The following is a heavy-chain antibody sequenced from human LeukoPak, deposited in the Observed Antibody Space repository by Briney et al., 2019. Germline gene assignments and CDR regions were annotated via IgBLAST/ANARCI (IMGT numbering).Heavy chain of an antibody. CDR1: RFSFSNFV. CDR3: ARDRPGISVAGAFDY. V-gene: IGHV3-30-3*01. Sequence: GGSLRLSCAASRFSFSNFVMHWVRQAPGKGLEWGAVVSSDGANKYYADSVKGRFTISRDNSKNTLYIEMNSLRPEDTAVYYCARDRPGISVAGAFDYWGQGTLVTVSS. CDR2: VSSDGANK. J-gene: IGHJ4*02. D-gene: IGHD6-19*01.